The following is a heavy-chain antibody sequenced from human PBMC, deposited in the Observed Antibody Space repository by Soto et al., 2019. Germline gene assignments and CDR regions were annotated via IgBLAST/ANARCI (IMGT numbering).Heavy chain of an antibody. CDR2: ISSSSSYI. D-gene: IGHD5-18*01. V-gene: IGHV3-21*01. J-gene: IGHJ6*02. Sequence: EVQLVESGGGLVKPGGSLRLSCAASGFTFSSYSMNWVRQAPGKGLEWVSSISSSSSYIYYADSVKGRFTISRDNAKNSLYLQMNSLRAEDTAVYSCAREGGYSYISYYYCMDVWGPGTPVTVSS. CDR1: GFTFSSYS. CDR3: AREGGYSYISYYYCMDV.